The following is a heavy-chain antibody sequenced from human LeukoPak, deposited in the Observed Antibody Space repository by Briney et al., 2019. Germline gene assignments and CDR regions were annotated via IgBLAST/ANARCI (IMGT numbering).Heavy chain of an antibody. CDR1: GYTFTSYY. D-gene: IGHD4-23*01. J-gene: IGHJ4*02. Sequence: ASVKVSCKASGYTFTSYYMHWVRQAPGQGLEWMGIINPSGGSTSYAQKFQGRVTMTRDTSTSTVYMELSSLRSEDTAVYYCSVVTPRYYFDYWGQGTLVTVSS. V-gene: IGHV1-46*01. CDR3: SVVTPRYYFDY. CDR2: INPSGGST.